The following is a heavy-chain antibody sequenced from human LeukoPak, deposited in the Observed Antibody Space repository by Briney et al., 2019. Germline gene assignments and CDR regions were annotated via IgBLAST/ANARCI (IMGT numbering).Heavy chain of an antibody. CDR3: ARGRGTGPDYFDY. J-gene: IGHJ4*02. D-gene: IGHD3/OR15-3a*01. Sequence: GGSLRHSCAASGFTVSSNYMSWVRQAPGKGLEWVSVLYSGGSTSYADSVKGRFTISRDNSKNTLYLQMNSLRVEDTAVYYCARGRGTGPDYFDYWGQGTLVTVSS. V-gene: IGHV3-66*01. CDR1: GFTVSSNY. CDR2: LYSGGST.